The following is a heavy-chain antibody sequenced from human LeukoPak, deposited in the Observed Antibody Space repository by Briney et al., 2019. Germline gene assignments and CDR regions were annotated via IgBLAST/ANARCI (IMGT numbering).Heavy chain of an antibody. CDR1: VGTFSSYA. J-gene: IGHJ4*02. D-gene: IGHD4-17*01. V-gene: IGHV1-69*13. Sequence: SVKVSCKASVGTFSSYAISWVRQAPGQGLEWMGGIIPIFGTANYAQKFQGRVTITADESTSTAYMELSSLRSEDTAVYYCARDAGTVTTFGYWGQGTLVTVST. CDR3: ARDAGTVTTFGY. CDR2: IIPIFGTA.